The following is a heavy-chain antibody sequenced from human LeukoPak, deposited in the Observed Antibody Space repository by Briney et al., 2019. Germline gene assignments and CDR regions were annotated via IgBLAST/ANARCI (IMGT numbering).Heavy chain of an antibody. Sequence: PGESLNISCRGSGCTFTTYWIGWVRQMPGKGLDWMGIIYPGDSDTRYSPSFQGQVTMSADKSINTAYLQWSSLKASDTAMYYCARRRGCSSSSCPPDYWGQGTLVTVSS. CDR3: ARRRGCSSSSCPPDY. CDR1: GCTFTTYW. J-gene: IGHJ4*02. D-gene: IGHD2-2*01. CDR2: IYPGDSDT. V-gene: IGHV5-51*01.